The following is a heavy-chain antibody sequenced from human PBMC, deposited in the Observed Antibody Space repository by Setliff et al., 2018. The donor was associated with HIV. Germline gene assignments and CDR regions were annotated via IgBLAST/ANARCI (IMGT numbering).Heavy chain of an antibody. D-gene: IGHD2-21*02. CDR1: GGSFSGYY. CDR2: INHSGST. J-gene: IGHJ4*02. Sequence: PSETLSLTCAVYGGSFSGYYWSWIRQPPGKGLEWIGEINHSGSTNYNPSLKSRVSTSVDTSKNQFSLKLTSVTAADTAVYYCARLSGDYYYFDYWGQGTLVTVSS. CDR3: ARLSGDYYYFDY. V-gene: IGHV4-34*01.